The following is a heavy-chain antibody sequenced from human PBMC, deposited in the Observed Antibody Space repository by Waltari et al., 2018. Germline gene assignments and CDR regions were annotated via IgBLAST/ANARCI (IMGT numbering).Heavy chain of an antibody. Sequence: QVQLVQSGAEVKKPGASVKVSCKASGYTFTSYYMHWVRQAPGQGLEWMGIINPSGGSTSYAQKFQGRVTMTRDTSTSTVYMELSSLRSEDTAVYYCARGLSGAVAGPDFDYWGQGTLVTVSS. D-gene: IGHD6-19*01. CDR2: INPSGGST. V-gene: IGHV1-46*01. CDR3: ARGLSGAVAGPDFDY. CDR1: GYTFTSYY. J-gene: IGHJ4*02.